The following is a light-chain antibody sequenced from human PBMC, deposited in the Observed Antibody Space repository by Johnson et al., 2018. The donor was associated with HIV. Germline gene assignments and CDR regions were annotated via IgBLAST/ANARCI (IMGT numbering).Light chain of an antibody. Sequence: QSALTQPPSVSAAPGQKVTISCSGSSSNIGNNYVSWYQQLPGTAPKLLIYQTNKRPSGIPDRISGSKSGTSATLGIAGLQTGDEADYYCGTWDSNLSAYVFGTGTKGTVL. J-gene: IGLJ1*01. CDR3: GTWDSNLSAYV. CDR1: SSNIGNNY. CDR2: QTN. V-gene: IGLV1-51*02.